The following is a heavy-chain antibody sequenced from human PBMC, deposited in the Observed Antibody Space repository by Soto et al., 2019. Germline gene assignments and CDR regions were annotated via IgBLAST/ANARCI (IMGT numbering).Heavy chain of an antibody. D-gene: IGHD3-16*01. CDR1: GGTFSSYA. CDR2: IIPIFGTA. Sequence: QVQLVQSGAEVKKPGSSVKVSCKASGGTFSSYAISWVRQAPGQGLDWMGGIIPIFGTADYAQKFQGRVTITADESTSTAYMELSSLRSEDTAVYYCASSRLGGTGYYYGMDVWGQGTTVTVSS. J-gene: IGHJ6*02. CDR3: ASSRLGGTGYYYGMDV. V-gene: IGHV1-69*12.